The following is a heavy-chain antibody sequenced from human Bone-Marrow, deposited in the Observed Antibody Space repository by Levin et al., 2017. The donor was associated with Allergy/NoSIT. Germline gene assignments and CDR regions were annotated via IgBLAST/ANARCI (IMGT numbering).Heavy chain of an antibody. D-gene: IGHD2-8*01. J-gene: IGHJ4*02. CDR3: SRCSSADFDY. V-gene: IGHV3-74*01. CDR2: ISNDGTTT. CDR1: GFTFYNYW. Sequence: GGSLRLSCAASGFTFYNYWMHWVRQAPGKGLVWVSRISNDGTTTTYADSVKGRFTISRDNAKNTLYLQMNSLSAEDTAIYYCSRCSSADFDYWGQGTLVTVSS.